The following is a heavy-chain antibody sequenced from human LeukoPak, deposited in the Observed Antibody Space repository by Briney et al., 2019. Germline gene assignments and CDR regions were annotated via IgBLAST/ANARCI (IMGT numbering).Heavy chain of an antibody. CDR3: AKDRVYYYGSGSYYNGDAFDI. CDR1: EFTVSSNS. Sequence: PGGSLRLSCAASEFTVSSNSMSWVRQAPGKGLEWVSAMYSGGSTYYADSVKGRFTISRDNSKNTLYLQMNSLRAEDTAVYYCAKDRVYYYGSGSYYNGDAFDIWGQGTMVTVSS. J-gene: IGHJ3*02. D-gene: IGHD3-10*01. V-gene: IGHV3-66*02. CDR2: MYSGGST.